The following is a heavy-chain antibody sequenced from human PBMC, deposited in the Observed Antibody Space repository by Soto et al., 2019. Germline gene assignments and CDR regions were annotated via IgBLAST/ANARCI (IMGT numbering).Heavy chain of an antibody. CDR2: IFPNSVGST. V-gene: IGHV1-2*02. J-gene: IGHJ4*02. D-gene: IGHD3-16*01. CDR3: AKDEGGIFDS. Sequence: WASVKVSCKTSGYTFAAYYLHWVRQAPGQGLEWMGFIFPNSVGSTTSAPQFEGRVTMTRDSSLSTAYLELSGLTSEDTGVYYCAKDEGGIFDSWGQGTLVTVSS. CDR1: GYTFAAYY.